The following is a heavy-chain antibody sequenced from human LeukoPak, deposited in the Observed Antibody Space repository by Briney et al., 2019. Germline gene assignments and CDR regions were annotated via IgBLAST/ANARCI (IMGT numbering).Heavy chain of an antibody. D-gene: IGHD3-10*01. CDR2: INPSGGST. CDR1: GYTFTGYY. Sequence: ASVKVSCKASGYTFTGYYMHWVRQAPGQGLEWMGFINPSGGSTSYAQKFQGRVTMTRDTSTSTVYMELSSLRSEDTAVYYCARNVASGLDYWGQGTLVIVSS. V-gene: IGHV1-46*03. CDR3: ARNVASGLDY. J-gene: IGHJ4*02.